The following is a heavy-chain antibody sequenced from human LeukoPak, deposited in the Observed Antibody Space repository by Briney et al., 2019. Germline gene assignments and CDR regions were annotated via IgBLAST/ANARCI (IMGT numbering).Heavy chain of an antibody. V-gene: IGHV4-39*01. CDR1: GGSISSSSYY. CDR3: ARHPNVVPADFDY. J-gene: IGHJ4*02. Sequence: PSETLSLTCTVSGGSISSSSYYWGWIRQPPGRGLEWIGSIYYSGSTYYNPSLKSRVTISVDTSKNQFSLKLSSVTAADTAVYYCARHPNVVPADFDYWGQGTLVTVSP. D-gene: IGHD2-2*01. CDR2: IYYSGST.